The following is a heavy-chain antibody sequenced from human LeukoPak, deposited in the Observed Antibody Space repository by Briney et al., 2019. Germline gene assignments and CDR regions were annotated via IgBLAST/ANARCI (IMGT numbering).Heavy chain of an antibody. CDR1: GGSISSGSYY. V-gene: IGHV4-30-2*01. Sequence: PSQTLSLTCTVSGGSISSGSYYWSWIRQPPGKGLEWIGYIYHSGSTYYNPSLKSRVTISVDRSKNQFSLKLSSVTAADTAVCYCARVQLFLGIYYFDYWGQGTLVTVSS. J-gene: IGHJ4*02. CDR3: ARVQLFLGIYYFDY. CDR2: IYHSGST. D-gene: IGHD3-3*01.